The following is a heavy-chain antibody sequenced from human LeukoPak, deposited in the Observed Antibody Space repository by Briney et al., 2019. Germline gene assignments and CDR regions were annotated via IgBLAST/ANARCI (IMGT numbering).Heavy chain of an antibody. D-gene: IGHD1-26*01. CDR3: ARVAPMMVIVGAPLLVDY. CDR2: INPNSGGT. CDR1: GYTFTGYY. V-gene: IGHV1-2*02. Sequence: ASVKVSCKASGYTFTGYYMHWVRQAPGQGLEWMGWINPNSGGTNYAQKFQGRVTMTRDTSISTAYMELSRLRSDDTAVYYCARVAPMMVIVGAPLLVDYWGQGTLVTVSS. J-gene: IGHJ4*02.